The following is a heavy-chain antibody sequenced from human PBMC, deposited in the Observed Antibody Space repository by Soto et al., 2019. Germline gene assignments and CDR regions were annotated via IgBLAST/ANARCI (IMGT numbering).Heavy chain of an antibody. CDR3: ARAHYDYIWGSYRFFDY. J-gene: IGHJ4*02. D-gene: IGHD3-16*02. V-gene: IGHV1-8*01. Sequence: ASVKVSCKASGYTFTSYDINWVRQATGQGLEWMGWMNPNSGNTGYAQKFQGRVPMTRNTSISKAYMEVGSLRSGDTAVYYCARAHYDYIWGSYRFFDYWGQGTLVTVSS. CDR1: GYTFTSYD. CDR2: MNPNSGNT.